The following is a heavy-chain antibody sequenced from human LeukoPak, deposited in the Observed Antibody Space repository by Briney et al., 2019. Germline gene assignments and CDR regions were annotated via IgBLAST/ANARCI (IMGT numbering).Heavy chain of an antibody. V-gene: IGHV1-69-2*01. Sequence: ASVKISCKVSGYTFTDYYMHWVQQAPGKGLEWRGLVDPEDGETIYAEKFQGRVTITADTSTDTAYMELSSLRSEDTAVYYCATDRAIFGVVISVGYWGQGTLVTVSS. J-gene: IGHJ4*02. D-gene: IGHD3-3*01. CDR3: ATDRAIFGVVISVGY. CDR1: GYTFTDYY. CDR2: VDPEDGET.